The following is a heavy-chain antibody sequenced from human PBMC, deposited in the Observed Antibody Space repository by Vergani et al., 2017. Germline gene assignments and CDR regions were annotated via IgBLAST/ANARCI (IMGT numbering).Heavy chain of an antibody. CDR1: GFTFNRYG. D-gene: IGHD2-15*01. CDR2: VLFDGSNE. Sequence: QVQLVQSGGGVVQPGGSLRLSCVASGFTFNRYGMQWVRQAPGKGLEWVAYVLFDGSNEYYADSVKGRFIVSRGNSNDALYLQRNSLRTDATAGYYWARELAEGREGSWARWGQGSVLSVSS. CDR3: ARELAEGREGSWAR. J-gene: IGHJ4*02. V-gene: IGHV3-30*02.